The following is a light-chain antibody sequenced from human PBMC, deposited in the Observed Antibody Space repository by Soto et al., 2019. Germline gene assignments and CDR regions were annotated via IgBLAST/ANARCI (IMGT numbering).Light chain of an antibody. V-gene: IGKV3-20*01. CDR3: QQYGSSPRT. CDR1: QSVSNSY. J-gene: IGKJ2*02. CDR2: DAS. Sequence: EIVLTQSPGTLSLSPGERATLSCRASQSVSNSYLAWYQQKPGQAPRLLIYDASSRATGIPDRFSGSGSVTDFTLTISRLEPEDFAVYYCQQYGSSPRTFGQGTKLEIK.